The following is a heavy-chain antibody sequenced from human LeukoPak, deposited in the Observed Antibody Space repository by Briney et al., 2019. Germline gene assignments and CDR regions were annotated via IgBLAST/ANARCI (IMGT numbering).Heavy chain of an antibody. CDR2: ISGSGATT. CDR1: GFTFSSCA. V-gene: IGHV3-23*01. Sequence: GGSLRLSCAASGFTFSSCAMNWVRQAPGKGLEWVSGISGSGATTYYADSVKGRFTISRDNAKNTLFLQINSLRAEDTAVYYCAREILAPGKTHDYWGQGTLVTVSS. J-gene: IGHJ4*02. CDR3: AREILAPGKTHDY.